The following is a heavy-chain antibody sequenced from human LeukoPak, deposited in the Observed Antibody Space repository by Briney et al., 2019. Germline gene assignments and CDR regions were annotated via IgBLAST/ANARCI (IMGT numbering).Heavy chain of an antibody. D-gene: IGHD3-10*01. CDR3: ATDLGNDGSGPDY. CDR1: GFTFSSYD. CDR2: IQYDGSNR. J-gene: IGHJ4*02. V-gene: IGHV3-30*02. Sequence: PGGSLRLSCTASGFTFSSYDMHWVRQAPGKGREWVAFIQYDGSNRYYADSVEGRFTISRDNSRNTLYLQMNSLRAEDTAVYYCATDLGNDGSGPDYWGQGTLVTVSS.